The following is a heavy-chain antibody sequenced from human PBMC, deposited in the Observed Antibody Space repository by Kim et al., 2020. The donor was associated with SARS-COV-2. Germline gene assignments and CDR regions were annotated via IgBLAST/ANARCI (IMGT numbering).Heavy chain of an antibody. CDR1: GFNFNDHG. J-gene: IGHJ4*02. CDR2: IWYDASYK. D-gene: IGHD6-19*01. CDR3: ARDSGSSVYYLDY. V-gene: IGHV3-33*01. Sequence: GGSLRLSCAASGFNFNDHGMHWVRQAPGKGLEWVAVIWYDASYKYYGDSVKGRFTITRDNSKRMVYLQMNSLTAEDTAVYYCARDSGSSVYYLDYWGQGTLVTFSS.